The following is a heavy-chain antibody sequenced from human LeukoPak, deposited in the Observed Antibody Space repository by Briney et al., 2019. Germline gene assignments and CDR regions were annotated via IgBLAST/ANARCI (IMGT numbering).Heavy chain of an antibody. CDR1: GGSIRSYY. D-gene: IGHD2-15*01. CDR3: ARIAMVAATQWFDP. V-gene: IGHV4-4*07. Sequence: SETLSLTCTVSGGSIRSYYWSWIRQPAGKGLEWIGRIYTSGSTNYNPSLKSRVTISVDTSKNQFSPKLSSVTAADTAVYYCARIAMVAATQWFDPWGQGTLVTVSS. J-gene: IGHJ5*02. CDR2: IYTSGST.